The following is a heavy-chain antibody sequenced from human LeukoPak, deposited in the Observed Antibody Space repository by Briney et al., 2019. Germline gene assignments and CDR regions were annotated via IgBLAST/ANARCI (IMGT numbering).Heavy chain of an antibody. Sequence: SETLSLTCTVSGGSISSSSYYWGWIRQPPGKGLEWIGSIYYSGSTYYNPSLKSRVTISVDTSKNQFSLKLSSLTAADTAVYYCARFGDTAMAYYFDYWGQGTLVTVSS. J-gene: IGHJ4*02. CDR3: ARFGDTAMAYYFDY. CDR2: IYYSGST. D-gene: IGHD5-18*01. V-gene: IGHV4-39*01. CDR1: GGSISSSSYY.